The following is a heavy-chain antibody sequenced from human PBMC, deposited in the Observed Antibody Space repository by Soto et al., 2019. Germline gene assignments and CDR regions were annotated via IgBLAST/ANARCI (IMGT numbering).Heavy chain of an antibody. D-gene: IGHD2-2*01. CDR2: SSGSDGST. CDR3: AKEGGYCSSTSCYWGVDY. CDR1: GFTFSSYA. Sequence: EVHLLESGGGLVQPGGSLRLSCAASGFTFSSYAMSWVRQAPGKGLEWVSGSSGSDGSTYYADSVKGRFTISRDNYKNTLYLQMNSLRDEDTAVYYCAKEGGYCSSTSCYWGVDYWGQGTLVTVSS. J-gene: IGHJ4*02. V-gene: IGHV3-23*01.